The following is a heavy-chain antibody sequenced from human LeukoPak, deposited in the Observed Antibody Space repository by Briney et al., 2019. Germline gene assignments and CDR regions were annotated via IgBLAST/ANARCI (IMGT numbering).Heavy chain of an antibody. J-gene: IGHJ4*02. CDR3: ARDLGVITPYYFDY. CDR1: GFTFSSYS. CDR2: ISSSSSYI. Sequence: PGGSLRLSCAASGFTFSSYSVNWVRQAPGKGLEWVSSISSSSSYIYYADSVKGRFTISRDNAKNSLYLQMNSLRAEDTAVYYCARDLGVITPYYFDYWGQGTLVTVSS. V-gene: IGHV3-21*01. D-gene: IGHD3-22*01.